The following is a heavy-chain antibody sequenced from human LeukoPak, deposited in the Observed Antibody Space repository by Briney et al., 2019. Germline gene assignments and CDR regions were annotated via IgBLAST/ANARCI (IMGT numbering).Heavy chain of an antibody. D-gene: IGHD2-2*01. CDR2: IKQDGSEK. Sequence: GGSLRLSCAASGFTFSSYWMSWVRQAPGKGLEWVANIKQDGSEKYYVDSVKGRFTISRDNARNSLYLQMNSLRAEDTAVYYCARGARRGYCSSTGCYYYWGQGTLVTVSS. CDR1: GFTFSSYW. V-gene: IGHV3-7*03. J-gene: IGHJ4*02. CDR3: ARGARRGYCSSTGCYYY.